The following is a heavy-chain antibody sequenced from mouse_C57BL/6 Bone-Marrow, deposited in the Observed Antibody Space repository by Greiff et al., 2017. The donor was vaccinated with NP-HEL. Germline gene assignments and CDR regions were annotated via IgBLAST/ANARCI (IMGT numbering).Heavy chain of an antibody. V-gene: IGHV8-12*01. CDR2: IYWDDNK. D-gene: IGHD2-3*01. Sequence: QVTLKESGPGILQPSQTLSLTCSFSGFSLRTSGMGVSWIRQPSGKGLEWLAHIYWDDNKRFDPSLKSRLTISKDTSRNQVFLKITSVYTTDSATYFCARRVYDDYYFDYWGQGTTLTVSS. J-gene: IGHJ2*01. CDR3: ARRVYDDYYFDY. CDR1: GFSLRTSGMG.